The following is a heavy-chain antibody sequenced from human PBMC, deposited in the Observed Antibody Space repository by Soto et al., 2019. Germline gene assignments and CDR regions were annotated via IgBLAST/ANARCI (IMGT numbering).Heavy chain of an antibody. D-gene: IGHD2-2*02. CDR1: GGSISSTNW. J-gene: IGHJ4*02. CDR3: ATLPPRIELAVLPIPT. Sequence: QVQLQESGPGLVKPSGTLSLPCAVSGGSISSTNWWSWVRQSPGKGLEWIGEIYHSGSTNYNPSLRGRVTISVDKSNNLFSLMIRSVTAADTAMYYCATLPPRIELAVLPIPTWGQGTLVTVTS. V-gene: IGHV4-4*02. CDR2: IYHSGST.